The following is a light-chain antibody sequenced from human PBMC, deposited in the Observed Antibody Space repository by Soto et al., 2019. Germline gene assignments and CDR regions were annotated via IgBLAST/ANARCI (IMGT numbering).Light chain of an antibody. J-gene: IGLJ1*01. V-gene: IGLV2-23*02. CDR2: EVT. CDR1: NSDIGNYNI. CDR3: CSYAGSNVFV. Sequence: QSVLAQPASVSGSPGQSSTISFTGSNSDIGNYNIVSWYQQHPDKAPQLIIYEVTKRPSGVSNRFSGSKSGNTASLTISGLQAEDEGDYHCCSYAGSNVFVFGTGTKVTVL.